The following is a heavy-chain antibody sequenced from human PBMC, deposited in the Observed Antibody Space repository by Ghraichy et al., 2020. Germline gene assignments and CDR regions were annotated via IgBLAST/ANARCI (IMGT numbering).Heavy chain of an antibody. CDR1: GFTFSAYW. Sequence: GGSLRLSCAGSGFTFSAYWMNWVRQAPGKGLEWVANIKTSESDKYYVDSVKGRFTISRDNAQNSLYLQMNSLRAEDTAVYYCARGSDGDLDVWGQGTTVTVSS. V-gene: IGHV3-7*01. D-gene: IGHD4-17*01. J-gene: IGHJ6*02. CDR3: ARGSDGDLDV. CDR2: IKTSESDK.